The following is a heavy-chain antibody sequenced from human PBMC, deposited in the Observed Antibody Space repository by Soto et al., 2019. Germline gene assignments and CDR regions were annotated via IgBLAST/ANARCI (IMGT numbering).Heavy chain of an antibody. CDR1: GFTFSSYA. V-gene: IGHV3-30-3*01. D-gene: IGHD3-22*01. J-gene: IGHJ3*02. CDR2: ISYDGSNK. Sequence: QVQLVESGGGVVQPGRSLRLSCAASGFTFSSYAMHWVRQAPGKGLEWVAVISYDGSNKYYADSVKGRFTISSDNSKNTLYLQMNSLRAEETAVYYWAREYYYDSSEDAFDSWGQEIMVTFSS. CDR3: AREYYYDSSEDAFDS.